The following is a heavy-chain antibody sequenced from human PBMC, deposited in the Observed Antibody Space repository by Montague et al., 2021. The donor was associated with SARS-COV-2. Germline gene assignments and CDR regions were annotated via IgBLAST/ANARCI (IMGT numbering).Heavy chain of an antibody. D-gene: IGHD1-14*01. Sequence: SLRLSCAASGFTFSDFYMSWIRQAPGKGLGCVSYISSTTIYTNYADSVKGRFTISRDNAKNSLYLQMNSPRAEDTAVYYCARGIPPVYWGQGTLVTVSS. J-gene: IGHJ4*02. V-gene: IGHV3-11*05. CDR1: GFTFSDFY. CDR3: ARGIPPVY. CDR2: ISSTTIYT.